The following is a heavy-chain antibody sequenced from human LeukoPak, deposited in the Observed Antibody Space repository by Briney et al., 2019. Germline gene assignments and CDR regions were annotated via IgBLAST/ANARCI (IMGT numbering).Heavy chain of an antibody. Sequence: SVKVSCKASRGTFTSYVISGVRQAPGQGLEWMGGIIPIFGTANYAQKFQGRVTITTDESTSTAYMELSSLRSEDTAVYYCASYYAGYGDYRGTPNAFDIWGQGTMVTVSS. V-gene: IGHV1-69*05. J-gene: IGHJ3*02. CDR2: IIPIFGTA. CDR3: ASYYAGYGDYRGTPNAFDI. D-gene: IGHD4-17*01. CDR1: RGTFTSYV.